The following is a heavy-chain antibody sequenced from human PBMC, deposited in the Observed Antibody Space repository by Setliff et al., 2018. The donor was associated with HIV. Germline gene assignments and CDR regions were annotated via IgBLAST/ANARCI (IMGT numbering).Heavy chain of an antibody. CDR1: GFIFGTYD. V-gene: IGHV3-13*01. CDR2: MGLLGDT. Sequence: PGGSLRLSCAASGFIFGTYDMHWVRQVAGNGLEWVSAMGLLGDTYYADSVKGRFTISREDAKNSLYLQMNSLRAGDTAVYYCAREIQNCGGNHYYCYMDVLGKGTTVTVSS. CDR3: AREIQNCGGNHYYCYMDV. J-gene: IGHJ6*03. D-gene: IGHD2-15*01.